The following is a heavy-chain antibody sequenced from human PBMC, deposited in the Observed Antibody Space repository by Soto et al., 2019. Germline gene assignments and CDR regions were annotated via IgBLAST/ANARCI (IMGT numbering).Heavy chain of an antibody. V-gene: IGHV3-23*01. CDR3: AKLVGRDGGY. Sequence: EVQLLESGGGLVQPGGSLRLSCAASGFTLSNYAMSWVRQAPGKGLEWVSSPSSSGDNTYYADSVKGRFTISRDNSKNTLYLQLNSLRVDDTAVYYCAKLVGRDGGYWGQGTLVTVSS. CDR2: PSSSGDNT. D-gene: IGHD3-10*01. CDR1: GFTLSNYA. J-gene: IGHJ4*02.